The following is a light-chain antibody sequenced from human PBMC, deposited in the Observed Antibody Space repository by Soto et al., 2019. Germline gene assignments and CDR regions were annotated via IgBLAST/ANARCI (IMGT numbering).Light chain of an antibody. J-gene: IGLJ2*01. CDR2: DVS. CDR3: SSYTSSSTLVV. CDR1: SSDIGAYDY. Sequence: QSALTQPASVSGSPGQSITISCTGTSSDIGAYDYVSWYQQHPGKAPKLMIHDVSSRPSGVSNRFSGSKSGNTASLTISGLQAEDEADYYCSSYTSSSTLVVFGGGTKVTVL. V-gene: IGLV2-14*01.